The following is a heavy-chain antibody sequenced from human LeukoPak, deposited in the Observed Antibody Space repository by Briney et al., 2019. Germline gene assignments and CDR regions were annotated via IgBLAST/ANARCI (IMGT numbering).Heavy chain of an antibody. CDR1: GGSISSGSYY. D-gene: IGHD3-22*01. Sequence: SETLSLTCTVSGGSISSGSYYWSWIRQPAGKGLEWIGRIYTSGSTNYNPSLKSRVTISVDTSKNQFSLKLSSVTAADTAVYYCARDSPIVGISFPVYWGQGTLVTVSS. V-gene: IGHV4-61*02. CDR3: ARDSPIVGISFPVY. CDR2: IYTSGST. J-gene: IGHJ4*02.